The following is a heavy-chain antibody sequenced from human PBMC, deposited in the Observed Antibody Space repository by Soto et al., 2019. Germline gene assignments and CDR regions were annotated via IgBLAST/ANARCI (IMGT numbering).Heavy chain of an antibody. CDR1: GFTFDDYA. CDR2: ISWNSGSI. D-gene: IGHD3-3*01. Sequence: GGSLRLSCAASGFTFDDYAMHWVRQAPGKGLEWVSGISWNSGSIGYADSVKGRFTISRDNAKNSLYLQMNSLRAEDTALYYCAKAKYVGFWSGYYTGNYFDYWGQGTLVTVSS. CDR3: AKAKYVGFWSGYYTGNYFDY. J-gene: IGHJ4*02. V-gene: IGHV3-9*01.